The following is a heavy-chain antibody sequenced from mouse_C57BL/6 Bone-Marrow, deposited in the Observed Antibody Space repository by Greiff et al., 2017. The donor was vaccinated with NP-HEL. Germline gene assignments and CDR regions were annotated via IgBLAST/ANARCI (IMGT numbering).Heavy chain of an antibody. J-gene: IGHJ1*03. CDR3: EKDGSSYWYFDV. CDR2: IYPGSGST. CDR1: GYTFTSYW. V-gene: IGHV1-55*01. D-gene: IGHD1-1*01. Sequence: VQLQQPGAELVKPGASVKMSCKASGYTFTSYWITWVKQRPGQGLEWIGDIYPGSGSTNYNEKFKSKATLTVDTSSSTAYMQLSSRTSEDSAVYYCEKDGSSYWYFDVWGTGTTVTVSS.